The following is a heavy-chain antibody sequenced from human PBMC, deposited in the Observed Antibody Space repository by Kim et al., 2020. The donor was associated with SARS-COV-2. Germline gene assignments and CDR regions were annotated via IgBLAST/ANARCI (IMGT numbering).Heavy chain of an antibody. J-gene: IGHJ4*02. CDR1: GGTFSSYA. D-gene: IGHD3-9*01. CDR2: IIPIFGTA. CDR3: ASRGPGFPLRYFDWFRIDY. V-gene: IGHV1-69*13. Sequence: SVKVSCKASGGTFSSYAISWVRQAPGQGLEWMGGIIPIFGTANYAQKFQGRVTITADESTSTAYMELSSLRSEDTAVYYCASRGPGFPLRYFDWFRIDYWGQGTLVTVSS.